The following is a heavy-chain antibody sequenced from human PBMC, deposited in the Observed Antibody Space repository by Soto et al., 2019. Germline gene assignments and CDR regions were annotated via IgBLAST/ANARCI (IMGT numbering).Heavy chain of an antibody. V-gene: IGHV4-39*01. J-gene: IGHJ6*03. Sequence: SSETLSLTCTVSGGSISSSSYYWGWIRQPPGKGLEWIGSIYYSGSTYYNPSLKSRVTISVDTSKNQFSLKLSSVTAADTAVYYCARVRRVGYCSGGSCHAKGNYYMDVWGKGTTVTVSS. CDR3: ARVRRVGYCSGGSCHAKGNYYMDV. D-gene: IGHD2-15*01. CDR1: GGSISSSSYY. CDR2: IYYSGST.